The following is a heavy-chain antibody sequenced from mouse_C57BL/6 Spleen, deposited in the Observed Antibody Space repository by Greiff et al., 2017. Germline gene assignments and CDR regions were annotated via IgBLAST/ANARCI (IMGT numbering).Heavy chain of an antibody. CDR3: ASRGSSFAY. CDR2: IDPSDSYT. Sequence: VQLQQPGAELVKPGASVKLSCKASGYTFTSYWMQWVKQRPGQGLEWIGEIDPSDSYTNYNQKFKGKATLTVDTSSSTAYMQLSSLTSEDSAVYYCASRGSSFAYWGQGTLVTVSA. V-gene: IGHV1-50*01. J-gene: IGHJ3*01. D-gene: IGHD1-1*01. CDR1: GYTFTSYW.